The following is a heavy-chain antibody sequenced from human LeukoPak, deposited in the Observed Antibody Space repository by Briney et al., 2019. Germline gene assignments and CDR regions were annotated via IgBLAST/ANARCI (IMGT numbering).Heavy chain of an antibody. V-gene: IGHV3-48*03. J-gene: IGHJ4*02. Sequence: GGPLRLSCAPSVFIYSHYALHWAPHAPGKAREWLSSICGTGSHIVCADSVRGRFHLPRDSGTSSLSLQMDSVSADDTALYYCARSKGRGYITPWAYWGQGTLVTVSS. D-gene: IGHD5-18*01. CDR1: VFIYSHYA. CDR2: ICGTGSHI. CDR3: ARSKGRGYITPWAY.